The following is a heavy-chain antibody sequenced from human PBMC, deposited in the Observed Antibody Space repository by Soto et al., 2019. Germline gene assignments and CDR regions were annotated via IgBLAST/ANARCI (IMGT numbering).Heavy chain of an antibody. Sequence: SETLSLTCTVSGGSISSSSYYWGWIRQPPGKGLEWIGSIYYSGSTYYNPSLKSRVTISVDTSKNQFSLKLSSVTAADTAVYYCARVCCSGSYYYFDYWGQGTLVTVSS. V-gene: IGHV4-39*07. J-gene: IGHJ4*02. D-gene: IGHD1-26*01. CDR3: ARVCCSGSYYYFDY. CDR1: GGSISSSSYY. CDR2: IYYSGST.